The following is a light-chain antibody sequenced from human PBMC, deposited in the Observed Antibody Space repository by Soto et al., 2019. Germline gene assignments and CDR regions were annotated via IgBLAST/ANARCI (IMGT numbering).Light chain of an antibody. J-gene: IGLJ1*01. CDR2: EVS. V-gene: IGLV2-14*01. Sequence: QSVLTQPASVSGSPGQSITISCTGTSSDVGRYNYVSWYQQHPGKAPKLMTYEVSNRPSGVSDRFSGSKSGNTASLTISGPQAEDDADYFCSSFTRSSLYVFGTGTKLTVL. CDR3: SSFTRSSLYV. CDR1: SSDVGRYNY.